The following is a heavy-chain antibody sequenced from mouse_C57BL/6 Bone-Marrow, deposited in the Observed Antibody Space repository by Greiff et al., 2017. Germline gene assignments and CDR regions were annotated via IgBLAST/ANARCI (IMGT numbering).Heavy chain of an antibody. Sequence: QVQLQQSGAELVKPGASVKLSCKASGYTFTSYWMHWVKQRPGQGLEWIGMIHPNSGSTNYNEKFKSKATLTVDKSSSTAYMQLSSLTSEDSAVYYCARKGIYYYGSGGYFDVWGTGTTVTVSS. D-gene: IGHD1-1*01. CDR1: GYTFTSYW. J-gene: IGHJ1*03. CDR3: ARKGIYYYGSGGYFDV. V-gene: IGHV1-64*01. CDR2: IHPNSGST.